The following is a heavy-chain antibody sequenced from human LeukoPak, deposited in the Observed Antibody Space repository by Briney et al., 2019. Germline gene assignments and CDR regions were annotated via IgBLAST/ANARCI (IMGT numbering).Heavy chain of an antibody. Sequence: ASVKVSCKASAYTFTDYYMHWVRQATGQGLEWMGWINPNNDATKYPPNFQGRVTLTRDTSITTAYMELSSLRSDDTAVYYCARYRYDSSGYYPDYWGQGTLVTVSS. CDR1: AYTFTDYY. V-gene: IGHV1-2*02. D-gene: IGHD3-22*01. J-gene: IGHJ4*01. CDR2: INPNNDAT. CDR3: ARYRYDSSGYYPDY.